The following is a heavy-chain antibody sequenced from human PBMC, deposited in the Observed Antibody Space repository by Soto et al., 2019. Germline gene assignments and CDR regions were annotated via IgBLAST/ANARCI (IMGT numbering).Heavy chain of an antibody. V-gene: IGHV4-59*01. J-gene: IGHJ5*02. CDR2: IHYNGGT. CDR3: ARDHYGDPPLNNWFDP. D-gene: IGHD2-21*02. Sequence: PSETLSLTCTVSGDSISGYYWSWIRQPPGKGLEWIGYIHYNGGTSYNPSLKSRVSISVDMSKNQFSLNLTSVTAADTAMYYCARDHYGDPPLNNWFDPWGQGTLVTVSS. CDR1: GDSISGYY.